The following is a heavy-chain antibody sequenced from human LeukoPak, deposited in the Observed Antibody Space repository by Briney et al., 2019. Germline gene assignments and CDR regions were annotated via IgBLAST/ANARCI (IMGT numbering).Heavy chain of an antibody. V-gene: IGHV4-4*07. D-gene: IGHD3/OR15-3a*01. J-gene: IGHJ4*02. CDR1: GDSITNYY. CDR2: IYTSGST. CDR3: ARQTGSGLFTLP. Sequence: SETLSLTCTVSGDSITNYYWSWIRQPAGKGLEWIGRIYTSGSTNYNPSLKSRVTMSVDTSKSQFSLKLSSVTAADTAVYYCARQTGSGLFTLPGGQGTLVTVSS.